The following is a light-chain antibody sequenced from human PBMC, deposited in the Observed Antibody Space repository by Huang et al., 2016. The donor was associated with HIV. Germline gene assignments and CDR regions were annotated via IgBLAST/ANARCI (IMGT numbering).Light chain of an antibody. CDR2: ATS. CDR3: QQSYRAPRT. CDR1: QSIAKY. V-gene: IGKV1-39*01. Sequence: DIQMTQSPSSLSASLGDRVIITCRASQSIAKYLNWYQQMPGKAPKLLISATSTLQGGGPSRFSGSGSGTDFTLSISGMQPEDTATYYCQQSYRAPRTFGQGTMVEF. J-gene: IGKJ2*01.